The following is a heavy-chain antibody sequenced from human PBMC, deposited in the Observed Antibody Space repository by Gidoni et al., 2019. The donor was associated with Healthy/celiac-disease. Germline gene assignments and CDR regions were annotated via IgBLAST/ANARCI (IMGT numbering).Heavy chain of an antibody. CDR2: IYYSGST. D-gene: IGHD5-12*01. CDR3: ARAGDHVDIVATIQYFDY. V-gene: IGHV4-31*03. Sequence: QVQLQESGPGLVKPSQTLSLTCTVSGGSISSGGYYWSWIRQHPGKGLEWIGYIYYSGSTYYNPSLKSRVTISVDTSKNQFSLKLSSVTAADTAVYYCARAGDHVDIVATIQYFDYWGQGTLVTVSS. J-gene: IGHJ4*02. CDR1: GGSISSGGYY.